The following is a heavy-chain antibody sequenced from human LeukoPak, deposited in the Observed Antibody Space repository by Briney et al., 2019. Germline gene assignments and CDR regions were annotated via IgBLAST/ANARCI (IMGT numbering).Heavy chain of an antibody. D-gene: IGHD2-15*01. V-gene: IGHV3-11*01. J-gene: IGHJ5*02. CDR3: ARVSSYCSGGSCYGWFDP. Sequence: GGSLRLSCAASGFTFSDYHMSWIRQAPGKGLEWVSYISSSGGTIYYADSVKGRFTISRDNAKNSLYLQMNSLRAEDTAVYYCARVSSYCSGGSCYGWFDPWGQGTLVTVSS. CDR1: GFTFSDYH. CDR2: ISSSGGTI.